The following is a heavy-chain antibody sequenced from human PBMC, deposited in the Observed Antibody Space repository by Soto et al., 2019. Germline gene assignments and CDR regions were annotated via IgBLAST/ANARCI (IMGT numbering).Heavy chain of an antibody. CDR1: CVSSVSHF. CDR2: IYHTVNT. CDR3: ARLQYTVVTALDI. D-gene: IGHD2-15*01. Sequence: PSETLSLTCSFSCVSSVSHFWSWIRQAPGKGPELVGYIYHTVNTNYNPALKSRATISMDTSKNQLSLQLSSVTAADTAIYYCARLQYTVVTALDIWGQGTMVTVSS. J-gene: IGHJ3*02. V-gene: IGHV4-59*11.